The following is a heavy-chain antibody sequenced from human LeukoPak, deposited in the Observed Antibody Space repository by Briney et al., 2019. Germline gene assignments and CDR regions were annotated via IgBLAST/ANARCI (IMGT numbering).Heavy chain of an antibody. CDR1: GFTFGSYW. CDR2: INQDGSER. V-gene: IGHV3-7*01. Sequence: GGSLRLSCAASGFTFGSYWLSWVRQAPGKGLEWVANINQDGSERYYVDSVKGRFTISRDNAKNSLCLQMNSLRAEDTAVYYCAISSSSFPKGYWGQGTLVTVSS. J-gene: IGHJ4*02. CDR3: AISSSSFPKGY.